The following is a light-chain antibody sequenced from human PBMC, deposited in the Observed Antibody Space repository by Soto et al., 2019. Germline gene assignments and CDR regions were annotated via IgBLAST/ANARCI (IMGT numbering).Light chain of an antibody. CDR1: QTISSW. CDR3: RHYNSYSEA. Sequence: IRMTQSPSSFSASVGDRVTITCRASQTISSWLAWYQQKPGKAPKLLIYKASTLKSGVPSRFSGSGSGTEFTLTISSLQPDDFATYYCRHYNSYSEAFGQGTKVDIK. V-gene: IGKV1-5*03. CDR2: KAS. J-gene: IGKJ1*01.